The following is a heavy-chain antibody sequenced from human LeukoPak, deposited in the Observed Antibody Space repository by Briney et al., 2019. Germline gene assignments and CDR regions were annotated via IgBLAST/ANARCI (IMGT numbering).Heavy chain of an antibody. CDR2: INXSGST. Sequence: SETLXXXXXXXXGSFSGXYXSWLRQPPGKGREXIXEINXSGSTNYNPSLTSRVTISVDTSKNQFSLKLSSVTAADTPVYYCATAAINSYRSGSYYPFDYWGQGTLVTVSS. CDR3: ATAAINSYRSGSYYPFDY. CDR1: XGSFSGXY. D-gene: IGHD3-10*01. J-gene: IGHJ4*02. V-gene: IGHV4-34*01.